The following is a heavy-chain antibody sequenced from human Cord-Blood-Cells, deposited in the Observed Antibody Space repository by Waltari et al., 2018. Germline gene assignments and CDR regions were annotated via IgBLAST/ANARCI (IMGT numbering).Heavy chain of an antibody. CDR2: ISYDGSNK. D-gene: IGHD1-26*01. Sequence: QVQLVESGGGVVQPGRSLRLSCAASGFTFSSYAMHWVRQAPGKGLEWVAVISYDGSNKYYAVSVKGRFTSSRDNSKNTLYLQMNSLRAEDTAVYYCARGASGSYYFDYWGQGTLVTVSS. CDR1: GFTFSSYA. CDR3: ARGASGSYYFDY. J-gene: IGHJ4*02. V-gene: IGHV3-30-3*01.